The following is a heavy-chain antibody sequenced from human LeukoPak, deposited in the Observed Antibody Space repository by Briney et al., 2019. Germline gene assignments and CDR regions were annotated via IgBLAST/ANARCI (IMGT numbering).Heavy chain of an antibody. D-gene: IGHD6-19*01. CDR3: VRGAYSSGWYSDFDY. CDR2: IYSSGST. V-gene: IGHV4-4*07. CDR1: GGSISGYY. J-gene: IGHJ4*02. Sequence: PSETLSLTCTVSGGSISGYYWSWIRQPAGKGLEWIGRIYSSGSTNYNPSLESRLTMSVDTSKNQFSLKLTSVTAADTAVYFCVRGAYSSGWYSDFDYWGQGALVTVSS.